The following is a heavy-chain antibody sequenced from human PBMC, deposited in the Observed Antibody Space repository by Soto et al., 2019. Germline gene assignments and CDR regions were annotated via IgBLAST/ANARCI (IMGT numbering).Heavy chain of an antibody. CDR2: IIPIFGTA. V-gene: IGHV1-69*13. J-gene: IGHJ6*02. Sequence: ASVKVSCKASGGAFSSYAISWVRQAPGQGLEWMGGIIPIFGTANYAQKFQGRVTITADESTSTAYMELSSLRSEDTAVYYCARGVVVVPAAMSIYYYGMDVWGQGTTVTAP. CDR3: ARGVVVVPAAMSIYYYGMDV. D-gene: IGHD2-2*01. CDR1: GGAFSSYA.